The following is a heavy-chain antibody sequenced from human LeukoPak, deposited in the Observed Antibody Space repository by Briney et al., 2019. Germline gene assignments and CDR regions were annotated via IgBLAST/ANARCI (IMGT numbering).Heavy chain of an antibody. V-gene: IGHV3-20*01. CDR3: ARGPDSGVSHFDY. CDR1: GFIVRNNE. CDR2: INWNGGST. D-gene: IGHD2-21*01. J-gene: IGHJ4*02. Sequence: SLSCAASGFIVRNNEMSWVRQAPGQGLEWVSGINWNGGSTGYADSVKGRFTISRDNAKNSLYLQMNSLRAGDTALYHCARGPDSGVSHFDYWGQGTLVTVSS.